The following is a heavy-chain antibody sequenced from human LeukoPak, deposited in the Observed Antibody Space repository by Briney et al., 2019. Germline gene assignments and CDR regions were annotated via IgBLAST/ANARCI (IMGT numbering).Heavy chain of an antibody. D-gene: IGHD6-13*01. J-gene: IGHJ4*02. CDR1: RGSISCYY. CDR3: ARHKRSSRTQVLYYDY. CDR2: IYSCGST. Sequence: SETLSLSCSVSRGSISCYYWRWIPQPAAKGLEWIGRIYSCGSTNLNPSLKGRVTMSVDTSKNQFSLKLSSVTAADTAVYYCARHKRSSRTQVLYYDYWGQGTLVTVSS. V-gene: IGHV4-4*07.